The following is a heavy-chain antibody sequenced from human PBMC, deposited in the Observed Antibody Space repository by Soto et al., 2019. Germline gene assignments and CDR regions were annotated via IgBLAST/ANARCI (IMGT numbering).Heavy chain of an antibody. CDR3: ARKGMVYGDYDGYYYYMDG. Sequence: QLQLQESGPGLVKPSETLSLTCTVSGGSISSSSYYWGWIRQPPGKGLVWIGSIYYSGSTYYNPSLKSRVTISVDTSKHQFSLKLSSVTAADTAVYYWARKGMVYGDYDGYYYYMDGWGKGTTVTVSS. CDR1: GGSISSSSYY. D-gene: IGHD4-17*01. V-gene: IGHV4-39*01. J-gene: IGHJ6*03. CDR2: IYYSGST.